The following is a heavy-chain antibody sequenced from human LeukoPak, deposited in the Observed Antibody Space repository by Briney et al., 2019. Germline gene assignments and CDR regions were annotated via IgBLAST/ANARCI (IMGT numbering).Heavy chain of an antibody. Sequence: PGGSLRLSCAASGFTVSSNYMSWVRQAPGKGLEWVSVIYSGGSTYYADSVKGRFTISRDNSKNTLYLQMNSLRAEDTAVYYCARYYYDSSGYFHYFDYWGQGTLVTVSS. CDR1: GFTVSSNY. D-gene: IGHD3-22*01. V-gene: IGHV3-53*01. J-gene: IGHJ4*02. CDR2: IYSGGST. CDR3: ARYYYDSSGYFHYFDY.